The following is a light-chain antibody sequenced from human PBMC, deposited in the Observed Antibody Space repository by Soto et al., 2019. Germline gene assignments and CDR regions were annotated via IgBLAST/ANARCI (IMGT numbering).Light chain of an antibody. Sequence: ESVLTQSPGTLSLSPGERATLSCRASQSVSSSYLAWYQQKPGQAPRLLIYAASSRATGIPDRFSGSGSGTDFTLTISRLEPEDSAVYYCQQYGSFPITFGQGTRLEIK. V-gene: IGKV3-20*01. CDR3: QQYGSFPIT. CDR2: AAS. CDR1: QSVSSSY. J-gene: IGKJ5*01.